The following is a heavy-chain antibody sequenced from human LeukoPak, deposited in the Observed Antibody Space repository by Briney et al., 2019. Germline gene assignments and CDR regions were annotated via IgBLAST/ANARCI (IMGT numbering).Heavy chain of an antibody. D-gene: IGHD5-18*01. Sequence: GGSLRLSCAASGFTFSSYAMHWVRQAPGKGLEWVAVISYDGSNKYYADSVKGRFTISRDNSKNTLYLQMNSLRAEDTAVYYCARVVRGYCYGTPPSHWGQGTLVTVSS. CDR3: ARVVRGYCYGTPPSH. J-gene: IGHJ4*02. CDR2: ISYDGSNK. V-gene: IGHV3-30*01. CDR1: GFTFSSYA.